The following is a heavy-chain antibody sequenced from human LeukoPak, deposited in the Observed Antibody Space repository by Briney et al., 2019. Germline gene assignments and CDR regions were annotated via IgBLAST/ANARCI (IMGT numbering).Heavy chain of an antibody. CDR2: INSDGSST. CDR1: VLPFNSYW. D-gene: IGHD4-17*01. V-gene: IGHV3-74*01. CDR3: AREYYGDYQASLDY. Sequence: QPGGPLSLFCAASVLPFNSYWLHWVRQAPGKGLVWVSRINSDGSSTGYADSVKGRFTISRDNGKNTLYLQMNSLRAEDTAVYYCAREYYGDYQASLDYWGQGTLVTVSS. J-gene: IGHJ4*02.